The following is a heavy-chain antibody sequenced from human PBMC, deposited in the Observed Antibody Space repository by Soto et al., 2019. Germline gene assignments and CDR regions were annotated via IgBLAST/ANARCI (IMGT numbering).Heavy chain of an antibody. D-gene: IGHD2-2*01. V-gene: IGHV3-23*01. CDR2: IGTDGNT. Sequence: GGSLRLSCAASGFTFNSYARNWVRQAPGKGLAWVSAIGTDGNTHYANSVKGRFTISRDNSRTTLYLQMNSLRVEDTALYYCVRKYPGTRPFDYWGQGTLVTVYS. CDR3: VRKYPGTRPFDY. CDR1: GFTFNSYA. J-gene: IGHJ4*01.